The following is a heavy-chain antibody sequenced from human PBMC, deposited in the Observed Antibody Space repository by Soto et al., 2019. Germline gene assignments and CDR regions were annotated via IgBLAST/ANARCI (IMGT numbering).Heavy chain of an antibody. J-gene: IGHJ4*02. CDR1: GFTFSSYG. V-gene: IGHV3-33*01. D-gene: IGHD2-15*01. CDR2: IWYDGSNK. Sequence: QVQLVESGGGVVQPGRSLRLSCAASGFTFSSYGMHWVRQAPGKGLEWVAVIWYDGSNKYYADSVKGRFTISRDNSKNALYLRMNSPRAEDTAVYYCARGRGGGSCYECVPFDYWGQGTLVTVSS. CDR3: ARGRGGGSCYECVPFDY.